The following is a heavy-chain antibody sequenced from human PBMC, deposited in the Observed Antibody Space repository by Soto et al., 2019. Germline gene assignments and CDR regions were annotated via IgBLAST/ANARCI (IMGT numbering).Heavy chain of an antibody. J-gene: IGHJ4*02. Sequence: RGSLRLSCAASGFTFSSYAMSWVRQAPGKGLEWVSAISGSGGSTYYADSVKGRFTISRDNSKNTLYLQMNSLRAEDTAVYYCEKTLAVAGTWDYCGQGNLVTVSS. D-gene: IGHD6-19*01. CDR3: EKTLAVAGTWDY. CDR2: ISGSGGST. CDR1: GFTFSSYA. V-gene: IGHV3-23*01.